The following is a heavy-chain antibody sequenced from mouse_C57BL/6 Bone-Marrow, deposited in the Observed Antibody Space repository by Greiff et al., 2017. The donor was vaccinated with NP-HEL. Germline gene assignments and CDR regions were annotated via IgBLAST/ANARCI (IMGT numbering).Heavy chain of an antibody. J-gene: IGHJ1*03. D-gene: IGHD2-4*01. CDR1: GFSLTSYG. Sequence: VKLMESGPGLVQPSQSLSITCTVSGFSLTSYGVHWVRQSPGKGLEWLGVIWRGGSTDDNAAFMSRLSITKDNSKSQVFFKMNSLQADDTAIYYCAKNGDYDGYWYFDVWGTGTTVTVSS. CDR2: IWRGGST. CDR3: AKNGDYDGYWYFDV. V-gene: IGHV2-5*01.